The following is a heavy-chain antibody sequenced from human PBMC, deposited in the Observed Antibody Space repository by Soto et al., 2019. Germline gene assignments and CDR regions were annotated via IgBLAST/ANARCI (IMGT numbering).Heavy chain of an antibody. CDR2: ISGSGGST. Sequence: GGSLILSCAASGFTFSSYAMSWVRQAPGKGLEWVSAISGSGGSTYYADSVKGRFTISRDNSKNTLYLQMNSLRAEDTAVYYCARVSCGWHSGDNYSHYWCQGPLVTVSS. CDR1: GFTFSSYA. V-gene: IGHV3-23*01. D-gene: IGHD6-19*01. J-gene: IGHJ4*02. CDR3: ARVSCGWHSGDNYSHY.